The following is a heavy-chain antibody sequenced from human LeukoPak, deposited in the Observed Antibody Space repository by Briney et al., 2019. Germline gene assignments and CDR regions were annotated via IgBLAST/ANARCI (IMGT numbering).Heavy chain of an antibody. CDR3: ARARPYNYESFDY. V-gene: IGHV3-11*05. Sequence: GGSLRLSCAASGFTFIDYYMTWIRQAPGKGLEWVSYISSGSTYTNYADSVKDRFTISRDNAKNSLYLQMNSLRAEDTAVYYCARARPYNYESFDYWGQGTLVTVSS. D-gene: IGHD1-1*01. CDR1: GFTFIDYY. CDR2: ISSGSTYT. J-gene: IGHJ4*02.